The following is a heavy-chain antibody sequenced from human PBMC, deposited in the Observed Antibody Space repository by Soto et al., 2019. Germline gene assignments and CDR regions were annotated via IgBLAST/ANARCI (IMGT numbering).Heavy chain of an antibody. CDR3: ARVSRGGYNYYYFDY. CDR2: IIPIFGTA. CDR1: GGTFSSYA. Sequence: SVKVSCKASGGTFSSYAISWVRQAPGQGLEWMGGIIPIFGTANYAQKFQGRVTITADESTSTAYMELSSLRSEDTAVYYCARVSRGGYNYYYFDYWGQGTLVTVSS. V-gene: IGHV1-69*13. D-gene: IGHD5-12*01. J-gene: IGHJ4*02.